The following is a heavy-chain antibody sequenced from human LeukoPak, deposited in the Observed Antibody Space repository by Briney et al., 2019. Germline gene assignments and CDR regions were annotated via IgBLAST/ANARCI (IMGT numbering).Heavy chain of an antibody. D-gene: IGHD3-3*01. V-gene: IGHV1-18*01. Sequence: GASVRVSCKASGYTFTSYGISWVRQAPGQGLEWMGWISAYNGNTNYAQKLQGRVTMTTDTSTSTAYLELRSLRSDDTAVYYCARGIITIFGVVIDYFDYWGQGTLVTVSS. J-gene: IGHJ4*02. CDR3: ARGIITIFGVVIDYFDY. CDR2: ISAYNGNT. CDR1: GYTFTSYG.